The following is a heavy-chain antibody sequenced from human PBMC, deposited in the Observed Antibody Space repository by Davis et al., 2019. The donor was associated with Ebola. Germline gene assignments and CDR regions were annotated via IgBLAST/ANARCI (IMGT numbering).Heavy chain of an antibody. CDR3: ASSLGLRSGYNFDY. V-gene: IGHV4-61*01. J-gene: IGHJ4*02. Sequence: PSETLSLTCTVSGGSVSSGSYYWSWIRQPPGKGLEWIGEINHSGSTNYNPSLKSRVTISVDTSKNQFSLKLSSVTAADTAVYYCASSLGLRSGYNFDYWGQGTLVTVSS. CDR1: GGSVSSGSYY. D-gene: IGHD3-3*01. CDR2: INHSGST.